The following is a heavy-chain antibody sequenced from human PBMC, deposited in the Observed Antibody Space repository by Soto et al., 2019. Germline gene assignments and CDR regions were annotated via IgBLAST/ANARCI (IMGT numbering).Heavy chain of an antibody. D-gene: IGHD6-6*01. CDR3: ARDAISSSGLAPLYYYYYMDV. V-gene: IGHV3-21*01. CDR2: ISSSSSYI. CDR1: GFTFSSYS. J-gene: IGHJ6*03. Sequence: GGSLRLSCAASGFTFSSYSMNWVRQAPGKGLEWVSSISSSSSYIYYADSVKGRFTISRDNAKNSLYLQMNSLRAEDTAVYYCARDAISSSGLAPLYYYYYMDVWGKGTTVTVSS.